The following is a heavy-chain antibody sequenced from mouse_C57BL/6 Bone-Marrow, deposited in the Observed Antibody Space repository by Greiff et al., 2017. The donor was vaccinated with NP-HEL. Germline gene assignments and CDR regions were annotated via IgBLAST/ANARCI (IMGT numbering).Heavy chain of an antibody. J-gene: IGHJ2*01. CDR2: INPNNGGT. Sequence: VQLQQSGPELVKPGASVKISCKASGYTFTDYYMNWVKQSHGKSLEWIGDINPNNGGTSYNQKLKGKATLTVDKSSSTAYMELRSLTSEDAAVYYCARRDSAGYPYYFDYWGQGTTLTVSS. CDR3: ARRDSAGYPYYFDY. D-gene: IGHD3-2*02. V-gene: IGHV1-26*01. CDR1: GYTFTDYY.